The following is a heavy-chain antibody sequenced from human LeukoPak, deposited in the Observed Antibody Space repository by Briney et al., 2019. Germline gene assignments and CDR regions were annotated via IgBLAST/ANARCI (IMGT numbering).Heavy chain of an antibody. V-gene: IGHV1-18*04. Sequence: ASVKVSCKASGYTFTSYYMHWVRQAPGQGLEWMGWISAYNGNTNYAQKLQGRVTMTTDTSTSTAYMELRSLRSEDTAVYYCARDPYYYGSGSAYGFDYWGQGTLVTVSS. D-gene: IGHD3-10*01. J-gene: IGHJ4*02. CDR1: GYTFTSYY. CDR2: ISAYNGNT. CDR3: ARDPYYYGSGSAYGFDY.